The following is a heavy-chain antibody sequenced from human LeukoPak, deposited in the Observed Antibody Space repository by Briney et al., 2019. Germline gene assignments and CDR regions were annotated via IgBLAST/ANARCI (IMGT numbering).Heavy chain of an antibody. Sequence: ASVKVSCKASGYTFTGYYMHWVRQAPGQGLEWMRGINPNSGGTNYAQKFQGRVTMTRDTSISTAYMELSRLRSDDTAVYYCARDIGGYSSGRRGHWGQGTLVTVSS. CDR1: GYTFTGYY. CDR2: INPNSGGT. V-gene: IGHV1-2*02. D-gene: IGHD6-19*01. CDR3: ARDIGGYSSGRRGH. J-gene: IGHJ4*02.